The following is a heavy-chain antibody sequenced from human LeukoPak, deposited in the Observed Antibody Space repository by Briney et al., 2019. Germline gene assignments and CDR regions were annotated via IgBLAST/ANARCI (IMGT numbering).Heavy chain of an antibody. CDR1: DGSISNYY. V-gene: IGHV4-4*07. CDR2: IFARGST. Sequence: PSETLSLTCTVSDGSISNYYWTWIRQPADRGLEYIGRIFARGSTKYNPSLNPSLKSRVTMSTDTSENHVSLKLTSVTAADTAVYFCARAGRMSMGIEYGGQGTLVTVSS. D-gene: IGHD4/OR15-4a*01. J-gene: IGHJ4*02. CDR3: ARAGRMSMGIEY.